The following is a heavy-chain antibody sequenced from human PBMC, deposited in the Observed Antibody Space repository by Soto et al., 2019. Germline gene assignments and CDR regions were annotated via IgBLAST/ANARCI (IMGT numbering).Heavy chain of an antibody. CDR1: GGSISSYY. Sequence: PSETLSLTCTVSGGSISSYYWSWIRQPPGKGLEWIGYIYYSGSTNYNPSLKSRVTISVDTSKNQFSLKLSSVTAADTAVYYCARVRRQLVIDYWGQGTLVTVSS. CDR3: ARVRRQLVIDY. J-gene: IGHJ4*02. V-gene: IGHV4-59*01. CDR2: IYYSGST. D-gene: IGHD6-6*01.